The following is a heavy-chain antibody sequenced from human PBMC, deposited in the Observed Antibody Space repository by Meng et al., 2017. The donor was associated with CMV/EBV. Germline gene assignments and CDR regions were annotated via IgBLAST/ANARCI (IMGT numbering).Heavy chain of an antibody. Sequence: CAASGFHFSSYAMHWVRQAPGKGLEYVSAISSNGGSTYYADSVKGRFTISRDNSKNTLYLQMGSLRAEDMAVYYCARGAYWNYGYFDYWGQGTLVTVSS. D-gene: IGHD1-7*01. J-gene: IGHJ4*02. CDR1: GFHFSSYA. CDR2: ISSNGGST. CDR3: ARGAYWNYGYFDY. V-gene: IGHV3-64*02.